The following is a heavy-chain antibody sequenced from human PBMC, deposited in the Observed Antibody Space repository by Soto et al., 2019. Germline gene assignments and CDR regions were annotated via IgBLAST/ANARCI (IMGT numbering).Heavy chain of an antibody. CDR1: GFTFSAYG. Sequence: GGSLRLSCAASGFTFSAYGMHWVRQAPGKGLEWVAVISYDGSNKYYADSVKGRLTISRDNSKNTLYLQMNSLRAEDTAVYYCANDLLSSGNYYFDYCGQGTLVTVSS. D-gene: IGHD3-22*01. CDR2: ISYDGSNK. CDR3: ANDLLSSGNYYFDY. V-gene: IGHV3-30*18. J-gene: IGHJ4*02.